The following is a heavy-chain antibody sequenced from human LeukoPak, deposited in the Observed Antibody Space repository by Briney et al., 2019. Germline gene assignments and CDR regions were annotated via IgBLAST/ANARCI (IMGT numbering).Heavy chain of an antibody. CDR1: GFTFSSYW. CDR3: AREARAGRGAFDI. Sequence: PGGSLRLSCAASGFTFSSYWMSWVRQAPGKGLEWVANIKQDGSEKYYVDSVKGRFTISRDNAKNSLYLQMNSLRAGDTAVYYCAREARAGRGAFDIWGQGTMVTVSS. V-gene: IGHV3-7*01. CDR2: IKQDGSEK. D-gene: IGHD3-10*01. J-gene: IGHJ3*02.